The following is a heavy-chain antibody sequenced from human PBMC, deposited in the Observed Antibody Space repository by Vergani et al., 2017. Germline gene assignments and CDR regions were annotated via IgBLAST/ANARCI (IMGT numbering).Heavy chain of an antibody. CDR3: ARVPYYGSGIY. Sequence: EVQLVESGGGLVQPGGSLRLSCAASGFTFSSYSMNWVRPAPGKGLEWVSYISSSSSTIYYADSVKGRFIISRDNAKNSLYLQMNSLRGEDTAVYYCARVPYYGSGIYWGQGTLVTVSS. D-gene: IGHD3-10*01. CDR1: GFTFSSYS. V-gene: IGHV3-48*01. J-gene: IGHJ4*02. CDR2: ISSSSSTI.